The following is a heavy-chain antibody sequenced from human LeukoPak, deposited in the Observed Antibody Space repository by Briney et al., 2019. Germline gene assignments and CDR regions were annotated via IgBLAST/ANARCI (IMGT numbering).Heavy chain of an antibody. CDR2: ISGSGGST. CDR3: ANERYCSSTSCSDY. V-gene: IGHV3-23*01. D-gene: IGHD2-2*01. CDR1: GFTFSGYA. J-gene: IGHJ4*02. Sequence: GSLRLSCAASGFTFSGYAMSWVRQAPGKGLEWVSAISGSGGSTYYADSVKGRFTISRDNSKNTLYLQMNSLRAEDTAVYYCANERYCSSTSCSDYWGQGTLVTVSS.